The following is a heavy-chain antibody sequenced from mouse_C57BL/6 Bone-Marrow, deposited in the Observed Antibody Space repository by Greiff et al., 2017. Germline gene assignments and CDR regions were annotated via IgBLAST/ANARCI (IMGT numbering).Heavy chain of an antibody. CDR1: GIDFSRYW. V-gene: IGHV4-1*01. CDR2: INPDSSTI. Sequence: EVKLMESGGGLVQPGGSLKLSCAASGIDFSRYWMSWVRRAPGKGLEWIGEINPDSSTINYAQSLTDKFIFYRDHAKTTLYLQMSKVRYEDTALYYCAIRGLGVTTHYYAMDYWCQGTSVTVSA. J-gene: IGHJ4*01. D-gene: IGHD2-10*02. CDR3: AIRGLGVTTHYYAMDY.